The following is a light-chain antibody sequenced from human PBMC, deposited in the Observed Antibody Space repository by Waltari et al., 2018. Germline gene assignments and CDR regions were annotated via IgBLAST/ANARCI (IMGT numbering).Light chain of an antibody. J-gene: IGKJ1*01. V-gene: IGKV2-40*01. Sequence: DIVMTQTTLPLPVTPREPASISCRPSQSLLGSDDGNTYLDWYLQKPGQSPQLLISTLSDLAAGVPDRFSGSGSGTDFTLKISRVEAEDVGVYYCMQRIEFPWTFGQGTKVEIK. CDR3: MQRIEFPWT. CDR2: TLS. CDR1: QSLLGSDDGNTY.